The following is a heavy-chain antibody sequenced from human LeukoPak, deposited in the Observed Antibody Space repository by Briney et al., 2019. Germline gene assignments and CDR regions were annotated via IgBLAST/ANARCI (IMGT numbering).Heavy chain of an antibody. CDR1: GFTFSSYA. Sequence: HPGGTLRLSCAASGFTFSSYAMSWVRQAPGKGLEWVSAISGSGGSTYYADSVKGRFTISRDNSKNTLYLQMNSLRAEDTAVYYCSKIKGFWSGYLGFDYWGQGTPVTVSS. CDR3: SKIKGFWSGYLGFDY. D-gene: IGHD3-3*01. V-gene: IGHV3-23*01. CDR2: ISGSGGST. J-gene: IGHJ4*02.